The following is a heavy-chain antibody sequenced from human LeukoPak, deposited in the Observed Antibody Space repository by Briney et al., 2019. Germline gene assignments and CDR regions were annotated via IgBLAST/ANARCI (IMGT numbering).Heavy chain of an antibody. CDR1: GFTVSSNY. D-gene: IGHD4-17*01. J-gene: IGHJ4*02. Sequence: GGSLRLSCAASGFTVSSNYMSWVRQAPGKGLEWVSVIYSGGSTYYADSVKGRFTISRDNSKNTLYLQMNSLRAEDTAVYYCVSSSPYGELDYWGQGTLVTVSS. CDR3: VSSSPYGELDY. CDR2: IYSGGST. V-gene: IGHV3-53*01.